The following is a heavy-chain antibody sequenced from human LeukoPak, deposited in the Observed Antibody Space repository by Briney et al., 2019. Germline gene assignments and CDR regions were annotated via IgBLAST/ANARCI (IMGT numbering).Heavy chain of an antibody. CDR3: ARDPGVGPLND. CDR2: MSVYSGST. V-gene: IGHV1-18*01. Sequence: ASVKVSCKASGYIFHNYGIAWVRQAPGQGLEWKGWMSVYSGSTLYAPRLHGRVTMTADTSTNTAYMELRSLRSDDTGIYFCARDPGVGPLNDWGQGTLVIVSS. J-gene: IGHJ4*02. CDR1: GYIFHNYG.